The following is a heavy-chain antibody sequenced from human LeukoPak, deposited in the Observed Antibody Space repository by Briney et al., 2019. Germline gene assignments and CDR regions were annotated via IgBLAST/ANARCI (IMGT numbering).Heavy chain of an antibody. CDR2: ISGSGGRT. Sequence: GGSLRLSCVASGFTFSSFAMSWVRQAPGKGLEWVSSISGSGGRTYYADSVKGRFTISRDSSKNTLYLQMNSLRAEDTAVYYCAKDEGAYCGGDCYSYWFDFWGQGTLVTVSS. J-gene: IGHJ5*01. V-gene: IGHV3-23*01. CDR1: GFTFSSFA. D-gene: IGHD2-21*02. CDR3: AKDEGAYCGGDCYSYWFDF.